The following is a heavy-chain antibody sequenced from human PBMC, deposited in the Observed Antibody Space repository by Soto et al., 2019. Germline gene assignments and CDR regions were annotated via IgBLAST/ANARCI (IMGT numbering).Heavy chain of an antibody. Sequence: QVQLVQSGAEVKKPGASVKISCKASGYTFTNYYMHWVRQAPGQGLEWLGVINPGGDRAGYAQKFKGRVSMTRDTSTNTVYMEVSSLRSEDTAVYYCARVGSSEIVAATDYFDHWGQGTLVTVSS. CDR2: INPGGDRA. V-gene: IGHV1-46*01. D-gene: IGHD6-19*01. CDR1: GYTFTNYY. CDR3: ARVGSSEIVAATDYFDH. J-gene: IGHJ4*02.